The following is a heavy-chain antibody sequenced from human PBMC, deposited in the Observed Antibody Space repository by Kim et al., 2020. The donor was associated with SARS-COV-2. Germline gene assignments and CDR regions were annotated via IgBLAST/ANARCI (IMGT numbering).Heavy chain of an antibody. V-gene: IGHV3-23*01. Sequence: ADSVKGRFTIARDNSKNTLYLQMNSLRAEDTAVYYCAKDLIPYDSRAFDIWGQGTMVTVSS. J-gene: IGHJ3*02. D-gene: IGHD3-22*01. CDR3: AKDLIPYDSRAFDI.